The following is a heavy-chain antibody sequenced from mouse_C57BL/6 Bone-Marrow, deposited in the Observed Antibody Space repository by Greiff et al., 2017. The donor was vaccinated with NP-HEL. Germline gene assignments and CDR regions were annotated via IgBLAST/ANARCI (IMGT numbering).Heavy chain of an antibody. CDR2: ISYDGSN. CDR1: GYSITSGYY. J-gene: IGHJ3*01. CDR3: ARRWNWEFAY. D-gene: IGHD4-1*01. V-gene: IGHV3-6*01. Sequence: ESGPGLVKPSQSLSLTCSVTGYSITSGYYWNWIRQFPGNKLEWMGYISYDGSNNYNPSLKNRISITRDTSKNQFFLKLNSVTTEDTATYYCARRWNWEFAYWGQGTLVTVSA.